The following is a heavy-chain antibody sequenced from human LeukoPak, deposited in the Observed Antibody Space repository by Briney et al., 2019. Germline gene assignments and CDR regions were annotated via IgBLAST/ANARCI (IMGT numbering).Heavy chain of an antibody. CDR3: ARDSIYDSSGYYSEAFDY. CDR1: GFTFSSYW. J-gene: IGHJ4*02. Sequence: GGSLRLSCAASGFTFSSYWMSWVRQAPGKGLEWVANIKQDGSEKYYVDSVKGRFTISRDNAKNSLYLQMNSLRAEDTAVYYCARDSIYDSSGYYSEAFDYWGQGTLVTVSS. CDR2: IKQDGSEK. D-gene: IGHD3-22*01. V-gene: IGHV3-7*01.